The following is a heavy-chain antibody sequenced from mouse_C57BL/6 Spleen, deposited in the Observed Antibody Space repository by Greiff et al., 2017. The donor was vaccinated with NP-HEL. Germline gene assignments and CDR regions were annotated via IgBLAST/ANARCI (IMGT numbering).Heavy chain of an antibody. CDR1: GYTFTSYW. J-gene: IGHJ2*01. CDR2: IDPNSGGT. D-gene: IGHD2-3*01. V-gene: IGHV1-72*01. Sequence: QVQLQQPGAELVKPGASVKLSCKASGYTFTSYWMHWVKQRPGRGLEWIGRIDPNSGGTKYNEKFKSKATLTVDKPSSTAYMQRSSLTSEDSAVYYCARNGDDGYSDYWGQGTTLTVSS. CDR3: ARNGDDGYSDY.